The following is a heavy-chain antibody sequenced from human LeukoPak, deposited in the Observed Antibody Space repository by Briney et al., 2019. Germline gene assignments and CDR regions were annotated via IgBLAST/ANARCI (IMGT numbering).Heavy chain of an antibody. V-gene: IGHV4-59*01. J-gene: IGHJ4*02. Sequence: SETLSLTCTVSGGSISSYYWSWIRQPPGKGLEWIGYIYYSGSTNYNPSLKSRVTISVDTSKNQFSLKLSSVTAADTAVYYCARAEGRELPFDYWGQGTLVTVSS. CDR2: IYYSGST. D-gene: IGHD1-26*01. CDR3: ARAEGRELPFDY. CDR1: GGSISSYY.